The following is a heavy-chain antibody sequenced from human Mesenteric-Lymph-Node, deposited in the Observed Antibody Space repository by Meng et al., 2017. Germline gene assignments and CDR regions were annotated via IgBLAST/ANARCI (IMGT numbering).Heavy chain of an antibody. CDR3: ARFPLGGDCSGGSCRPSTFDY. J-gene: IGHJ4*01. Sequence: ASVKVSCKASGYTFISYAMHWVRQAPGQRLEWMGWNNAGNGNTKYSQKFQGRVTITRDTSASTAYMELSSLRSEDTAVYYCARFPLGGDCSGGSCRPSTFDYWGHGTLVTVSS. CDR1: GYTFISYA. CDR2: NNAGNGNT. V-gene: IGHV1-3*01. D-gene: IGHD2-15*01.